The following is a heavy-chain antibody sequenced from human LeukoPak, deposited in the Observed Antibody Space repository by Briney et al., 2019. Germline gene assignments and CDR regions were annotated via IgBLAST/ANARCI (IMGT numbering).Heavy chain of an antibody. Sequence: ASVKVSCKASGYTFTSYAMNWVRQAPGQGLEWMGWINTNTGNPTYAQGFTGRFVLSLDTSVSTAYLQISSLKAEDTAVYYCARDSGRNYYYYYMDVWGKGTTVTVSS. CDR1: GYTFTSYA. D-gene: IGHD6-19*01. V-gene: IGHV7-4-1*02. CDR3: ARDSGRNYYYYYMDV. J-gene: IGHJ6*03. CDR2: INTNTGNP.